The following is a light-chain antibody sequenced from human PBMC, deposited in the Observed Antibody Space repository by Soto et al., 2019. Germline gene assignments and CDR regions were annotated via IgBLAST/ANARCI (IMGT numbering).Light chain of an antibody. CDR2: GAS. Sequence: ENVLTLSPGTLSLSPGERATLSCRASQSVGRNYLAWFQQKSGQAPRLVIYGASSRAAGIPDRLSGSGSGTDFTLTISNLQSEDFAVYYCHQYNKWPPITFGQGTRLEIK. CDR1: QSVGRNY. V-gene: IGKV3-20*01. CDR3: HQYNKWPPIT. J-gene: IGKJ5*01.